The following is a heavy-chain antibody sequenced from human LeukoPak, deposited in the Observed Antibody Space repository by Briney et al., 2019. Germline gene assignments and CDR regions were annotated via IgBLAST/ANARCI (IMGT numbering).Heavy chain of an antibody. V-gene: IGHV1-69*06. Sequence: ASVKVSCKASGGTFSSYAISWVRQAPGQGLEWMGGITPIFGTANYAQKFQGRVTITADKSTSTAYMELSSLRSEDTAVYYCARTYSWSLSRFDYWGQGTLVTVSS. CDR2: ITPIFGTA. CDR3: ARTYSWSLSRFDY. D-gene: IGHD3-16*02. CDR1: GGTFSSYA. J-gene: IGHJ4*02.